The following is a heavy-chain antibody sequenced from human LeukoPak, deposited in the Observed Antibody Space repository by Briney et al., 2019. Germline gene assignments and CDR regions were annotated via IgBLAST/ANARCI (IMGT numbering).Heavy chain of an antibody. D-gene: IGHD1-1*01. CDR3: ARSTGFEAFDI. J-gene: IGHJ3*02. CDR1: GGSFSGYY. V-gene: IGHV4-39*01. Sequence: SETLSLTCAVYGGSFSGYYWGWIRQPTEKGLEWIGSIYYSGSTYYNPSLKSRVTISVDTSKNQFSLKVTSVTAADTAVIYCARSTGFEAFDIWGQGTMVTVSS. CDR2: IYYSGST.